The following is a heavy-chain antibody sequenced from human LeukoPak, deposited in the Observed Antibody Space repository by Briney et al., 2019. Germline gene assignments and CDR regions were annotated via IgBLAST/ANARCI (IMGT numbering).Heavy chain of an antibody. J-gene: IGHJ4*02. CDR2: IYSGGST. CDR1: GFTFSSYW. D-gene: IGHD5-18*01. V-gene: IGHV3-53*01. CDR3: ARGGPGYDYFDY. Sequence: GGSLRLSCVASGFTFSSYWIHWVRQAPGKGLEWVSVIYSGGSTYYADSVKGRFTISRDNSKNTLYLQMNSLRAEDTAVYYCARGGPGYDYFDYWGQGTLVTVSS.